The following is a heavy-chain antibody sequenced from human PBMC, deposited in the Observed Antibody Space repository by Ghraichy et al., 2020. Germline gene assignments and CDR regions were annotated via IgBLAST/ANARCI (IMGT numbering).Heavy chain of an antibody. V-gene: IGHV4-59*01. Sequence: SETLSLTCRVSGGSINNFLWNWIRQSPGKELEWIGYIDDGGKPNYNPSLKARITISLDTSKTQFSLNLRSVTAADTAVYYCARDSQSTASWVGFDPWGQGTLVTVSS. D-gene: IGHD2-15*01. CDR3: ARDSQSTASWVGFDP. CDR2: IDDGGKP. CDR1: GGSINNFL. J-gene: IGHJ5*02.